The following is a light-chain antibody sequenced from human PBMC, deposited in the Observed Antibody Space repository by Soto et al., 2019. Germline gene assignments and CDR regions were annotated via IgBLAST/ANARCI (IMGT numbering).Light chain of an antibody. V-gene: IGLV1-51*01. CDR1: SSNIGNNY. J-gene: IGLJ2*01. Sequence: QSVLTQPPSVSAAPGQKVTISCSGSSSNIGNNYVSWYQQLPGTVPKLLIYDNSERPSGIPDRFSGSKSGTSATLGITGLQTGDEADYYCGTWDGSLNAVVFGGGTKLTVL. CDR3: GTWDGSLNAVV. CDR2: DNS.